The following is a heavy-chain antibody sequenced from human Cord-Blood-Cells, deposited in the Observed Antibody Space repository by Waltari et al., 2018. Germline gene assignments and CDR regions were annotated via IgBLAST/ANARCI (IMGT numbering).Heavy chain of an antibody. V-gene: IGHV4-34*01. CDR1: GGSFSGYY. D-gene: IGHD3-10*01. CDR2: INQIGST. J-gene: IGHJ3*02. CDR3: ARSPRGSGSYGPDAFDI. Sequence: QVQLQQWGAGLLKPSETLSLTCAVYGGSFSGYYGSWIRQPPGTGLEWIGEINQIGSTNYNPSLKSRVTISVDTSKNQFSLKLSSVTAADTAVYYCARSPRGSGSYGPDAFDIWGQGTMVTVSS.